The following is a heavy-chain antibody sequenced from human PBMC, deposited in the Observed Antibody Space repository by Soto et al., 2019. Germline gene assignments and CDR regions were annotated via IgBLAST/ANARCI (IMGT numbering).Heavy chain of an antibody. CDR2: IYYSGST. V-gene: IGHV4-31*03. Sequence: SETLSLTCTVSGGSISSGGYYWSWIRQHPGKGLEWIGYIYYSGSTYYNPSLKSRVTISVDTSKNQFSLKLSSVTAADTAVYYCARVASRARSMDGWGQGTTVTVSS. CDR1: GGSISSGGYY. D-gene: IGHD2-2*01. J-gene: IGHJ6*02. CDR3: ARVASRARSMDG.